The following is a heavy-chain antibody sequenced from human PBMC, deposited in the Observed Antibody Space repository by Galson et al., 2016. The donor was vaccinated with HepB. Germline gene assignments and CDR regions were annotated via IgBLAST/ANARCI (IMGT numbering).Heavy chain of an antibody. D-gene: IGHD3-3*01. CDR1: GYTFINYY. Sequence: SVKVSCKASGYTFINYYIHWVRQAPGQGLEWMGIIDPSDGRTRYAPKSQGRLTMTRDTSTSAVHMELRSLRSEDTAIYYCARDSYGRSGYLGHWGQGALVTVSS. V-gene: IGHV1-46*01. CDR2: IDPSDGRT. CDR3: ARDSYGRSGYLGH. J-gene: IGHJ4*02.